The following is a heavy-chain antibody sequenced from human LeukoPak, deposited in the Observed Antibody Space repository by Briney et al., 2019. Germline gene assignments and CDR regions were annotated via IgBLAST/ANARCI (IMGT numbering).Heavy chain of an antibody. CDR3: ASGWLAY. CDR1: GFTLSNYW. CDR2: IETDGST. D-gene: IGHD6-19*01. Sequence: GGSLRLSCAASGFTLSNYWMHWVRQAPGKGLVWVSRIETDGSTAYADSVKGRFTISRDTAKNTLYLQMNSLRADDTAVYYCASGWLAYWGQGTLVTVSS. J-gene: IGHJ4*02. V-gene: IGHV3-74*01.